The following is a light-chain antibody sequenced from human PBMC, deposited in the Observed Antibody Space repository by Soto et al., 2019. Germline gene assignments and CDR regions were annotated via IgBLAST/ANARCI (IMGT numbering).Light chain of an antibody. CDR1: QFIRTY. CDR2: SVS. Sequence: DIQMTQSPSSLSASVGDRVTITCRASQFIRTYLNWYQQKPGKAPRLLIYSVSRLQSGVPSRFSGSASGTDFTLTISSLQPDDFATYYCQQSDSTPWTFGQGTKVEIK. CDR3: QQSDSTPWT. J-gene: IGKJ1*01. V-gene: IGKV1-39*01.